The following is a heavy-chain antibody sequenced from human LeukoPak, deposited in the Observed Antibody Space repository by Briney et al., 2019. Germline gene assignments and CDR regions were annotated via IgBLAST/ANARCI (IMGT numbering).Heavy chain of an antibody. V-gene: IGHV3-74*01. CDR1: GFTFSSYW. Sequence: GGSLRLSCAASGFTFSSYWMHWVRQAPGKGLVGVSRINSDGSSESYADSVKGRFTISRDNAKNTLYLQMNSLRAEDTAVYYCARAIVGATTVRRDFDSWGEGDLGTASS. CDR2: INSDGSSE. D-gene: IGHD1-26*01. CDR3: ARAIVGATTVRRDFDS. J-gene: IGHJ4*02.